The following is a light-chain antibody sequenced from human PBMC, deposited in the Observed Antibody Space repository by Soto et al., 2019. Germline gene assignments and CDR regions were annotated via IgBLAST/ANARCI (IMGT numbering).Light chain of an antibody. Sequence: DTQMTQSPSTLAASVGDRVTITCRASQSINTWLAWYQQKPRRAPKLLIYKATTLQSGVPSRFSCSGSGTEFTLTIGSLQPDDFATYFCQRYNTNSRTFGQGTKVDIK. J-gene: IGKJ1*01. V-gene: IGKV1-5*03. CDR3: QRYNTNSRT. CDR2: KAT. CDR1: QSINTW.